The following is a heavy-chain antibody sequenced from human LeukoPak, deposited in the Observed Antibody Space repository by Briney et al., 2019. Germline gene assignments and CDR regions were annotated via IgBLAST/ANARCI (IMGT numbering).Heavy chain of an antibody. CDR3: AKAGMTRFDY. D-gene: IGHD1-20*01. V-gene: IGHV3-30*02. CDR2: IRYDESDK. J-gene: IGHJ4*02. CDR1: GFTFSHYG. Sequence: GGSLRLPCATSGFTFSHYGMHWVRQPPGRGLDWVAHIRYDESDKYYADSVKGRFTISRDISKNTVYLQMNSLRVEDTAVYYCAKAGMTRFDYWGQGIMVTVSS.